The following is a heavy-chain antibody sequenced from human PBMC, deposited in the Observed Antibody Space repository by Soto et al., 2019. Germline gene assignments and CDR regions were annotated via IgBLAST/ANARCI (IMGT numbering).Heavy chain of an antibody. CDR2: INPYNANV. CDR3: ARDRVAGIWGDDFEI. CDR1: GYTFTNHG. J-gene: IGHJ3*02. Sequence: QVQLVQSGAEVKKPGASVKVSCKTSGYTFTNHGINWVRQAPGQGLEWMGWINPYNANVNYAQKLQGRVTMTTDTAASTAYMYLRSLTSDDTAVYYCARDRVAGIWGDDFEIWGQGTMVTVSS. V-gene: IGHV1-18*04. D-gene: IGHD3-16*01.